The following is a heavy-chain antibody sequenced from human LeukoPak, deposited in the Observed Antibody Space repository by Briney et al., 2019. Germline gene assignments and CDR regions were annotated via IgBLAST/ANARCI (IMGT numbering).Heavy chain of an antibody. CDR2: ISWSSGSI. Sequence: PGGSLRLSCAVSGFTFDDYAMHWVRQAPGKGLEWVSGISWSSGSIGYADSVKGRFTISRDNAKNSLYLQMNSLRAEDTALYYCAREGRTIAPASFDYWGQGTLVTVSS. CDR3: AREGRTIAPASFDY. V-gene: IGHV3-9*01. D-gene: IGHD6-25*01. CDR1: GFTFDDYA. J-gene: IGHJ4*02.